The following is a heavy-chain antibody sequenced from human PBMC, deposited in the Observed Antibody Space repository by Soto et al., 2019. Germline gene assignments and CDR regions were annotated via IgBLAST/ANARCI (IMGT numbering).Heavy chain of an antibody. CDR1: GFTFSSYE. V-gene: IGHV3-48*03. Sequence: XASLRLSCAASGFTFSSYEMHWVRQAPGKGLEWVSYISSSGSTIYYADSVKGRFTISRDNAKNSLYLQMNSLRAEDTAVYYCARSTSGYSSGWYGFWGQGTLVTVSS. D-gene: IGHD6-19*01. J-gene: IGHJ4*02. CDR2: ISSSGSTI. CDR3: ARSTSGYSSGWYGF.